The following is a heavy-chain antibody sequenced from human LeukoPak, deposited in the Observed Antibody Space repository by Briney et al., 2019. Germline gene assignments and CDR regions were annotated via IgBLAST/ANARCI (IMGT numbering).Heavy chain of an antibody. V-gene: IGHV1-2*02. CDR3: ARVRSSGWYLRFDP. D-gene: IGHD6-19*01. Sequence: ASVKVSCKASGVTLTTYYIHWMRQAPGQGLEWMGWVNPKSGDTNYAQKFQGRVTMTRDTSISTAYMELSRLRSDDTAVYYCARVRSSGWYLRFDPWGQGTLVTVSS. CDR2: VNPKSGDT. CDR1: GVTLTTYY. J-gene: IGHJ5*02.